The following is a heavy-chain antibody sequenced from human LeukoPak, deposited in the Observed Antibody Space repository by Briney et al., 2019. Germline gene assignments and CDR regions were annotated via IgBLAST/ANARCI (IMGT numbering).Heavy chain of an antibody. CDR2: INPNSGGT. Sequence: ASVKVSCKASGYTFTVYYMHWVRQAPGQGLEWMGWINPNSGGTNYAQKFQGRVTMTRDTSISTAYMELSRLRSDDTANYYCARGHCSGGICYDWYSDLWGRGTLVTVSS. V-gene: IGHV1-2*02. CDR1: GYTFTVYY. D-gene: IGHD2-15*01. J-gene: IGHJ2*01. CDR3: ARGHCSGGICYDWYSDL.